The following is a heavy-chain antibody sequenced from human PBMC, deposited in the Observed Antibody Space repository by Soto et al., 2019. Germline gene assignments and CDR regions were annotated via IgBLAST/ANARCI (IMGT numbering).Heavy chain of an antibody. V-gene: IGHV1-18*01. CDR1: GYTFTSYG. D-gene: IGHD4-17*01. J-gene: IGHJ4*02. CDR3: ASSDYGDYPFLN. Sequence: ASVKVSCKASGYTFTSYGISWVRQAPGQGLEWMGWISAYNGNTNYAQKLQGRVTITTDTSTSTAYMELSSLRSDDTAVYYCASSDYGDYPFLNWGQGTLVTVSS. CDR2: ISAYNGNT.